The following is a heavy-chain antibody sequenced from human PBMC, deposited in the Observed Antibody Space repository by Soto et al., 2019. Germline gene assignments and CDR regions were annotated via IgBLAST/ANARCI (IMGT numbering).Heavy chain of an antibody. V-gene: IGHV1-8*01. CDR2: INPDSGNT. CDR1: GYTFINYD. Sequence: QVQLVQSGAEVKKPGASVKVSCKASGYTFINYDINWVRQAPGQGLEWLGWINPDSGNTGYAQNFQGRVTMTGNASISSVYMELSSLTSEDTAVYYCARRRGSNGWFDLWGQGTLVTVSS. D-gene: IGHD2-8*01. CDR3: ARRRGSNGWFDL. J-gene: IGHJ5*02.